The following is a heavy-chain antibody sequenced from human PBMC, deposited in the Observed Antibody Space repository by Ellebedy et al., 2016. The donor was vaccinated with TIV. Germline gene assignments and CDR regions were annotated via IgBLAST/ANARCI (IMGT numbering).Heavy chain of an antibody. Sequence: GESLKISXAASGFAFSRSSMNWVRQTQGKGLEWVASISGDSDYKYYADSLEGRFAISRDNANNSLFLQMNTLTAEDTAVYYCARDGRGYSHDYWGQGTLVTVSS. CDR1: GFAFSRSS. D-gene: IGHD5-12*01. CDR3: ARDGRGYSHDY. CDR2: ISGDSDYK. J-gene: IGHJ4*02. V-gene: IGHV3-21*01.